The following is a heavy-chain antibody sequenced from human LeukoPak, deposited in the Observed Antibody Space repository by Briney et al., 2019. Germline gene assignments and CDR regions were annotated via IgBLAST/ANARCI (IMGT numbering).Heavy chain of an antibody. V-gene: IGHV1-69*06. CDR1: GCTFSSYA. Sequence: SVNVSCKASGCTFSSYAFSWVRLAPAQGLEWVGGSIPNFGTANYAQKFQGRVTITAYKSTSTAYMELSSLRSEDTAVYYCAAVPSRGDIWGQGTMVTVSS. CDR3: AAVPSRGDI. CDR2: SIPNFGTA. J-gene: IGHJ3*02. D-gene: IGHD3-10*01.